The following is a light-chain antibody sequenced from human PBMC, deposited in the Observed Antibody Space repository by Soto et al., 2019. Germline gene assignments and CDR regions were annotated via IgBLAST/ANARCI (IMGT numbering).Light chain of an antibody. CDR3: LQYHNLWA. V-gene: IGKV3-15*01. CDR1: QNIYYN. CDR2: CAS. J-gene: IGKJ1*01. Sequence: ILMTQSPATVSVSPGESATLSCRASQNIYYNVAWYQHRPGQAPRLLIYCASTRAPGVPARFSGSGSGTEFTLTISSLQPEDFTVYSCLQYHNLWAFGQGTKVDIK.